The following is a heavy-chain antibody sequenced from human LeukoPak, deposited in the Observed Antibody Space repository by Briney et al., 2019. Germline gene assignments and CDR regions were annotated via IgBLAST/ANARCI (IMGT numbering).Heavy chain of an antibody. V-gene: IGHV4-34*01. D-gene: IGHD6-19*01. Sequence: SETLSLTCAVYGGSFSGYYWSWIRQPPGKGLEWIGEINHSGSTNYNPSLKSRVTISVDTSKNQFSLKLSSVTAADTAVYYCARVRRKIAVAGRGAFDIWGQGTMVTVSS. CDR2: INHSGST. CDR3: ARVRRKIAVAGRGAFDI. CDR1: GGSFSGYY. J-gene: IGHJ3*02.